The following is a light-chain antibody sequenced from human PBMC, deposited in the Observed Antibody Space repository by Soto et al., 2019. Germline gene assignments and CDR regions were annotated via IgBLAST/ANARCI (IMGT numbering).Light chain of an antibody. CDR2: DVS. CDR1: QTVTNF. V-gene: IGKV3-11*01. Sequence: EIVLTQSPATLSLSPGDRATLSCRASQTVTNFLAWYQQKPGQAPSHLIYDVSTRATGVPARFTGSGSGTDFTLTISSLDPEDVAVYYCQQRSNWPLTFGGGTKVEI. J-gene: IGKJ4*01. CDR3: QQRSNWPLT.